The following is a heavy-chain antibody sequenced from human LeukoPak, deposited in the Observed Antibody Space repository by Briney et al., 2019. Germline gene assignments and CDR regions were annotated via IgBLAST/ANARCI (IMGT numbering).Heavy chain of an antibody. CDR2: IWYDGSNK. CDR1: GFTLRSYG. V-gene: IGHV3-33*03. D-gene: IGHD5-12*01. CDR3: AKSGARSGLGYYNYYYMDV. J-gene: IGHJ6*03. Sequence: LSGGSLRLSCAASGFTLRSYGMHWVRQAPGKGLEWVAVIWYDGSNKYYIDSVKGRFTISRDNSNNMVDLQMSSLRAEDTAVYYCAKSGARSGLGYYNYYYMDVWGKGTTVTVSS.